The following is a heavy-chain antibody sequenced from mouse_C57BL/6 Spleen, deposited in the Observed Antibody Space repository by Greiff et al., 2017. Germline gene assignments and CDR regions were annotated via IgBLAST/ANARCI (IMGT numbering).Heavy chain of an antibody. Sequence: EVQLVESGPGLVKPSQSLSLTCSVTGYSITSGYYWNWIRQFPGNKLEWMGYISYDGSNNYNPSLKNRISTTRDTSKNQFFLTLNSVTTEDTATYYCARVITTVVATDYFDYWGQSTTLTVSS. CDR3: ARVITTVVATDYFDY. V-gene: IGHV3-6*01. CDR2: ISYDGSN. D-gene: IGHD1-1*01. CDR1: GYSITSGYY. J-gene: IGHJ2*01.